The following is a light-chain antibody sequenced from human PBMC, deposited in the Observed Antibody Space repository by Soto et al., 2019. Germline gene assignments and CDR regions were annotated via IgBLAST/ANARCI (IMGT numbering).Light chain of an antibody. Sequence: EIVMTQSPVTLSVSPGERVTLSCRASQTIASNLAWYQQKPGQAPRLLIHGASTMTTGVPARFSGSGSGTEFTLTISSLQSEDFAVYYCQQYHNWPPQYTFGQGTKLQI. CDR3: QQYHNWPPQYT. V-gene: IGKV3-15*01. CDR1: QTIASN. J-gene: IGKJ2*01. CDR2: GAS.